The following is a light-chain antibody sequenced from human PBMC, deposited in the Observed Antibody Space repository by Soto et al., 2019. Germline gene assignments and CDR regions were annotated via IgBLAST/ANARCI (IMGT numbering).Light chain of an antibody. CDR3: QQYDNSPPWT. CDR2: GAS. V-gene: IGKV3-20*01. CDR1: QSVSSTS. Sequence: EIVLTQSPGTLSFSPGERATLSCRASQSVSSTSLAWYQQKPGQAPRLLIYGASNRATGIPDWFSGSGSGTDFTLTISRLEPEDFAVYYCQQYDNSPPWTFGQGTKVEIK. J-gene: IGKJ1*01.